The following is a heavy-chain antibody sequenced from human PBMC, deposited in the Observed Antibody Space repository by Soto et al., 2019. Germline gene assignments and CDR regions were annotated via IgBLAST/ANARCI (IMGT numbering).Heavy chain of an antibody. V-gene: IGHV4-61*03. J-gene: IGHJ4*02. D-gene: IGHD1-7*01. Sequence: SETLSLTCSVSGGSVRSDNYYWSWIRQPPGKGPEWIGDINNSGSTNSNPSLKSRVTISVDTSKNHFSLRLTSVTAADTAVYYCARVLDTMTGTKQFDYWGQGTMVTVYS. CDR3: ARVLDTMTGTKQFDY. CDR2: INNSGST. CDR1: GGSVRSDNYY.